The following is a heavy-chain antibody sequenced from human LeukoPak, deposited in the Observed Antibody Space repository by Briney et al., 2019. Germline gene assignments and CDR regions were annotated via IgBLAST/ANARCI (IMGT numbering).Heavy chain of an antibody. J-gene: IGHJ4*02. Sequence: PGGSLRLSCAASGFTFSSYGMHWVRQAPGKGLEWVAVISYDGSNKYYADSVKGRFTISRDNSKNTLYLQMNSLRAEDTAVYYCAKDRQTYYYDSSGYFGYWGQGTLVTVSS. V-gene: IGHV3-30*18. CDR1: GFTFSSYG. CDR2: ISYDGSNK. CDR3: AKDRQTYYYDSSGYFGY. D-gene: IGHD3-22*01.